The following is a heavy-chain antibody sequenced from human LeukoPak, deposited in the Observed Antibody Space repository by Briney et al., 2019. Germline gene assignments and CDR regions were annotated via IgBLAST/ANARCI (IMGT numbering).Heavy chain of an antibody. Sequence: PGGSLRPSCAASAITFSSYAVSWVRQAPGKGLEWVSGISGSGGSTYYADSVKGRFTISRDNSKNTLYLQMNSLRAEDTAVYYCATSYDSGTCYLPLRYWGQGTLVTVSS. CDR2: ISGSGGST. V-gene: IGHV3-23*01. CDR1: AITFSSYA. J-gene: IGHJ4*02. CDR3: ATSYDSGTCYLPLRY. D-gene: IGHD3-10*01.